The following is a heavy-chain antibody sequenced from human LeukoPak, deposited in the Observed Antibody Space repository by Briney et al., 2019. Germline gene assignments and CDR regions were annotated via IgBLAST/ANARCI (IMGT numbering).Heavy chain of an antibody. Sequence: GESLKISCKGSGYSFTSYWIGWVRQMPGKGLEWMGIIYPGDSDTRYSPSFQGQVTISADKSISTAYLQWSSLKASDTAMYYCARLGGYDSSGYNYYYYYYMDVWGKGTTVTVSS. CDR2: IYPGDSDT. D-gene: IGHD3-22*01. CDR3: ARLGGYDSSGYNYYYYYYMDV. V-gene: IGHV5-51*01. J-gene: IGHJ6*03. CDR1: GYSFTSYW.